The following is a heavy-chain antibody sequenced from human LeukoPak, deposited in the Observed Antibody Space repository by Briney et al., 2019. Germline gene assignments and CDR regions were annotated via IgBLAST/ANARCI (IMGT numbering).Heavy chain of an antibody. J-gene: IGHJ1*01. Sequence: SETLSLTCAVYGGSFSGYYWSWIRQPPGKGLEWIGEINHSGSTNYNPSLKSRVTISVDTSKNQFSLKLSSVTAADTAVYYCARVLTAAAGNLFQHRGQGTLVTVSS. CDR1: GGSFSGYY. D-gene: IGHD6-13*01. CDR3: ARVLTAAAGNLFQH. CDR2: INHSGST. V-gene: IGHV4-34*01.